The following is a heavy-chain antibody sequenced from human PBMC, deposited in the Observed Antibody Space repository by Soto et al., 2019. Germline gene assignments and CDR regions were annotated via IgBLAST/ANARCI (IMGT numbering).Heavy chain of an antibody. V-gene: IGHV3-23*01. D-gene: IGHD6-19*01. CDR1: GFTFSSYA. J-gene: IGHJ6*02. CDR2: ISGSGGST. Sequence: GGSLRLSCAASGFTFSSYAMSWVRQAPGKGLEWVSAISGSGGSTYYADSAKGRFTISRDNSKNTLYLQMNSLRAEDTAVYYCAKDHQYSSGWYFRNRNGMDVWGQGTTVTVSS. CDR3: AKDHQYSSGWYFRNRNGMDV.